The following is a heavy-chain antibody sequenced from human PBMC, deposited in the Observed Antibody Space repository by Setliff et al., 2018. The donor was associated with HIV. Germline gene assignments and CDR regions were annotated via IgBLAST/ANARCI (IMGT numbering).Heavy chain of an antibody. CDR2: INWNGGST. CDR1: GFNFDDYG. Sequence: PGGSLRLSCAATGFNFDDYGMTWVRQTPGKGLEWVSGINWNGGSTGYADSVKGRFTISRDNSKNTLYLQMNSLRAEDTAVYYCVKWNYPNSWGQGTLVTVSS. D-gene: IGHD1-7*01. CDR3: VKWNYPNS. V-gene: IGHV3-20*04. J-gene: IGHJ4*02.